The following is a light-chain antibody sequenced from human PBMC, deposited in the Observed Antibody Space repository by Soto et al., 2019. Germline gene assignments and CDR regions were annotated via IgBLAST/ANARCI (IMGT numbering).Light chain of an antibody. V-gene: IGLV2-11*01. CDR1: SSDVGGYNY. CDR3: CSYAGSYTFLNWV. CDR2: DVS. J-gene: IGLJ3*02. Sequence: QSALTQPRSVSGSPGQSVTISCTGTSSDVGGYNYVSWYQQHPGKAPKLMIYDVSKRPSGVPDRFSGSKSGNTASLTISGLQAEDEADYYCCSYAGSYTFLNWVFGGGTKLTVL.